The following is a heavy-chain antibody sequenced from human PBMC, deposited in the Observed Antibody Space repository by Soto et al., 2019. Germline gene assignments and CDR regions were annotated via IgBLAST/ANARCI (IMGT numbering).Heavy chain of an antibody. D-gene: IGHD6-13*01. V-gene: IGHV3-7*03. Sequence: PGGPLRLSSAASGVTCSSYGRSWVRQDPGKGLEWVANIKQDGSEKYYVDSVKGRFTISRDNAKNSLYLQMNSLRAEDTAVYYCARVGAYSSSFYYYYYGMDVWGQGTTVTVSS. J-gene: IGHJ6*02. CDR2: IKQDGSEK. CDR1: GVTCSSYG. CDR3: ARVGAYSSSFYYYYYGMDV.